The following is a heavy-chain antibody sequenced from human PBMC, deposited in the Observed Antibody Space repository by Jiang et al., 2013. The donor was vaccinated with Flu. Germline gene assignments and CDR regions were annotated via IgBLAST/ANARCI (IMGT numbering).Heavy chain of an antibody. V-gene: IGHV4-59*11. CDR2: IYYSGST. J-gene: IGHJ4*02. CDR1: GGSISSHY. Sequence: GSGLVKPSETLSLTCTVSGGSISSHYWSWIRQPPGKGLEWIGYIYYSGSTNYNPSLKSRVTISVDTSKNQFSLKLSSVTAADTAVYYCARVVTIFGVVGYFDYWGQGTLVTVSS. D-gene: IGHD3-3*01. CDR3: ARVVTIFGVVGYFDY.